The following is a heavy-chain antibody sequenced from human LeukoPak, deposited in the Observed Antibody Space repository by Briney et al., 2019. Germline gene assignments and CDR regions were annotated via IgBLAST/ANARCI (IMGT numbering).Heavy chain of an antibody. J-gene: IGHJ4*02. Sequence: SETLSLTCTVSGGSISSSSYYWGWIRQPPGKGLEWIGSIYYSGSTYYNPSLKSRVTISVDTSKNQFSLKLSSVTAADTAVYYCARASGDDYVWGSKGTDYWGQGTLVTVSS. CDR2: IYYSGST. CDR1: GGSISSSSYY. D-gene: IGHD3-16*01. V-gene: IGHV4-39*07. CDR3: ARASGDDYVWGSKGTDY.